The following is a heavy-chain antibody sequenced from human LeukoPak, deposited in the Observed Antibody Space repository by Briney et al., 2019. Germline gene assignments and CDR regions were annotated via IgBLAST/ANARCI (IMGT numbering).Heavy chain of an antibody. CDR1: GYTFTGYY. Sequence: ASVKVSCKASGYTFTGYYMHWVRQAPGQGLECMGWINPNNGDTNYEEKYQGRVTMTRDTSMRTVYMELTSLRSDDTAVYYCARVGSWYPDNFFDHWGQGTLVTVSS. CDR2: INPNNGDT. V-gene: IGHV1-2*02. CDR3: ARVGSWYPDNFFDH. J-gene: IGHJ4*02. D-gene: IGHD6-13*01.